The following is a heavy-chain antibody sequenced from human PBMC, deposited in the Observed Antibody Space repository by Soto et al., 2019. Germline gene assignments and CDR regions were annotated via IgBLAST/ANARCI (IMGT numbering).Heavy chain of an antibody. D-gene: IGHD3-9*01. J-gene: IGHJ4*02. V-gene: IGHV3-23*01. CDR1: GFTFRNHA. CDR2: ISGSGTMK. CDR3: SYDTFGDKDF. Sequence: GGSLRLSCVASGFTFRNHAMTWVRQAPGKGLEWVSGISGSGTMKYYADSVRGHFTISRENAKNTLYLQMNSLGGEDTALYYCSYDTFGDKDFWGQGTPVTVSS.